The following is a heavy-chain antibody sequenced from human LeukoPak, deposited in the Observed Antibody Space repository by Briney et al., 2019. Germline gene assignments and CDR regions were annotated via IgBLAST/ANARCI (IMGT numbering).Heavy chain of an antibody. CDR3: ARDSFSSGWYGY. Sequence: GASVKVSCKASGGTFSSYAISWVRQAPGQGLEWMGGIIPIFGTANYAQKLQGRVTMTTDTSTSTAYMELRSLRSDDTAVYYCARDSFSSGWYGYWGQGTLVTVSS. J-gene: IGHJ4*02. CDR1: GGTFSSYA. V-gene: IGHV1-69*05. D-gene: IGHD6-19*01. CDR2: IIPIFGTA.